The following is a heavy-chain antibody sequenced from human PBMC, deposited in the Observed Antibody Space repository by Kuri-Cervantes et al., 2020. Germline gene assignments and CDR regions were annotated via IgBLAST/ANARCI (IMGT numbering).Heavy chain of an antibody. CDR1: GYTFTGYY. Sequence: SVKVSCKASGYTFTGYYMHWVRQAPGQGLEWMGGIIPIFGTANYAQKFQGRVTITADESTSTAYMELSSMRSEDTAVYYCARVAAGFGVVTAFFDYWGQGTLVTVSS. D-gene: IGHD2-21*02. J-gene: IGHJ4*02. CDR3: ARVAAGFGVVTAFFDY. CDR2: IIPIFGTA. V-gene: IGHV1-69*13.